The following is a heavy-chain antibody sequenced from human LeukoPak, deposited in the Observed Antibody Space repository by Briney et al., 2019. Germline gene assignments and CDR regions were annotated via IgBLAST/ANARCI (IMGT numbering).Heavy chain of an antibody. V-gene: IGHV3-30*18. CDR1: GFTFSSYG. CDR3: AKDRLSGSSYFDY. Sequence: PGGSLRLSCAASGFTFSSYGMHWVRQAPGKGLEWVAVISYDGSNKYYADSVEGRFTISRDNSKNTLYLQMNSLRAEDTAVYYCAKDRLSGSSYFDYWGQGTLVTVSS. CDR2: ISYDGSNK. D-gene: IGHD1-26*01. J-gene: IGHJ4*02.